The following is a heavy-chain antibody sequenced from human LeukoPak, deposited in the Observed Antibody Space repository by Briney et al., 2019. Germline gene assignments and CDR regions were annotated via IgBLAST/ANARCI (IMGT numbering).Heavy chain of an antibody. CDR1: GFTFSTSW. D-gene: IGHD3-3*01. CDR3: AHTVWSGNYFDY. J-gene: IGHJ4*02. CDR2: INSDGRST. Sequence: PGGSLRLSCAASGFTFSTSWMHWVRQLPGKGLVWFSRINSDGRSTDYADSVKGRFPISRDNNKNTLYLQMNSLRAEGTAVYYCAHTVWSGNYFDYWGQGTLVSVSS. V-gene: IGHV3-74*01.